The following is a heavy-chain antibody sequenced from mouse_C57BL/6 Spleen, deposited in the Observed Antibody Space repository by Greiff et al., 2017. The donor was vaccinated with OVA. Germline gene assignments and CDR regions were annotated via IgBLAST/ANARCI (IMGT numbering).Heavy chain of an antibody. V-gene: IGHV1-74*01. CDR1: GYTFTSYW. D-gene: IGHD1-1*01. Sequence: QLKESGAELVKPGASVKVSCKASGYTFTSYWMHWVKQRPGQGLEWIGRIHPSDSDTNYNQKFKGKATLTVDKSSSTAYMQLSSLTSEDSAVYYCAIGRNYYGSGYYFDYWGQGTTLTVSS. CDR2: IHPSDSDT. CDR3: AIGRNYYGSGYYFDY. J-gene: IGHJ2*01.